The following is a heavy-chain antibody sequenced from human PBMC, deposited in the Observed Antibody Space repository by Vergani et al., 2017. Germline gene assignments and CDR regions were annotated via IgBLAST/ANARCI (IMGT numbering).Heavy chain of an antibody. V-gene: IGHV4-4*02. Sequence: QVQLQESGPGLVKPSGTLSLTCAVSGDSTSNNNWWSWVRQPPGKGLEWIGEIYHSGSTNYNPSLKSRVTISVDKSKGQFSLKLSSVTAADTAVYYCARDLEYYGSGAAYGMDVWGQGTTVTVSS. D-gene: IGHD3-10*01. J-gene: IGHJ6*02. CDR3: ARDLEYYGSGAAYGMDV. CDR2: IYHSGST. CDR1: GDSTSNNNW.